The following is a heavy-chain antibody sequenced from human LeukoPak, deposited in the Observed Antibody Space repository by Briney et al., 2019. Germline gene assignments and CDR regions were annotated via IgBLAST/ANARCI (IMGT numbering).Heavy chain of an antibody. CDR1: GFTFSNAW. Sequence: GGSLRLSCEVSGFTFSNAWMSWVRRAPGKGLEWVGRIKSKTDGGTTDYAAPVKGRFTISRDDSKNTLYLQMNSLKTEDTAVYYCTPTIVVTSNWEFDYWGQGTLVTVSS. CDR3: TPTIVVTSNWEFDY. CDR2: IKSKTDGGTT. J-gene: IGHJ4*02. V-gene: IGHV3-15*01. D-gene: IGHD5-12*01.